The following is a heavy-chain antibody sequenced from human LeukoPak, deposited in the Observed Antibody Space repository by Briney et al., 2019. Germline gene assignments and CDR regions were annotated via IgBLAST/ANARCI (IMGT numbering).Heavy chain of an antibody. Sequence: ASVKVSCKASGYTFTSYDINWVRQATGQGLEWMGWMNPISGNTGYAQKFQGRVTITRNTSISTAYMELSSLRSEDTAVYYCGRGQGAAAGTLIGDAFDIWGQETMATVST. D-gene: IGHD6-13*01. J-gene: IGHJ3*02. CDR3: GRGQGAAAGTLIGDAFDI. V-gene: IGHV1-8*03. CDR2: MNPISGNT. CDR1: GYTFTSYD.